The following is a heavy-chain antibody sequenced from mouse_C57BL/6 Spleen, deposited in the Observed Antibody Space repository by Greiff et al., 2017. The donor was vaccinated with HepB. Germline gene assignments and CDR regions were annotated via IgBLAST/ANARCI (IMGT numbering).Heavy chain of an antibody. Sequence: VKLQESGPELVKPGASVKISCKASGYAFSSSWMNWVKQRPGKGLEWIGRIYPGDGDTNYNGKFKGKATLTADKSSSTAYMQLSSLTSEDSAVYFCARDPLGQTWFAYWGQGTLVTVSA. CDR3: ARDPLGQTWFAY. CDR1: GYAFSSSW. V-gene: IGHV1-82*01. J-gene: IGHJ3*01. D-gene: IGHD3-3*01. CDR2: IYPGDGDT.